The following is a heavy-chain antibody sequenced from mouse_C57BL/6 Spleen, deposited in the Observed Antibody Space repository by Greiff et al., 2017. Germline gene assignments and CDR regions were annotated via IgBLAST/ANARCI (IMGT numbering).Heavy chain of an antibody. V-gene: IGHV5-16*01. CDR2: INYDGSST. CDR1: GFTFSDYY. J-gene: IGHJ3*01. D-gene: IGHD1-1*01. Sequence: EVHLVESEGGLVQPGSSMKLSCTASGFTFSDYYMAWVRQVPEKGLEWVANINYDGSSTYYLDSLKSRFIISRDNAKNILYLQMSSLKSEDTATYYCAREEKVYGGFAYWGQGTLVTVSA. CDR3: AREEKVYGGFAY.